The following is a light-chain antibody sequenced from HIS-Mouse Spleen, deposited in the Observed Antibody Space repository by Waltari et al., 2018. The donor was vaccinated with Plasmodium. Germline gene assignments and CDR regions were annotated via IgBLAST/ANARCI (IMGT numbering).Light chain of an antibody. CDR3: AAWDDSLNGYV. V-gene: IGLV1-44*01. CDR1: SSNIGRNT. J-gene: IGLJ1*01. CDR2: SNN. Sequence: QSVLTQPPSASGTPGQRVTISCSGSSSNIGRNTVNWYQQLPGTAPKLLIYSNNQRPAGVPARCSGSKSGSSASLAISGLQSEDEADYYCAAWDDSLNGYVFGTGTKVTVL.